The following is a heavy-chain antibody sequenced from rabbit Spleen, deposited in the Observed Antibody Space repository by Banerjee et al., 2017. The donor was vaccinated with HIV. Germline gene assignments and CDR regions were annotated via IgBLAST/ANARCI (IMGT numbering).Heavy chain of an antibody. Sequence: QEQLVESGGGLVKPEGSLTLTCTASGFSFSSGYDMCWVRQAPGKGLEWIACIAGSGSGTTHYASWAKGRFTISKSSSTAVPLQTTSLTAADTATFFCARDLDGVIGWNFGWWGPGTLVTVS. CDR3: ARDLDGVIGWNFGW. J-gene: IGHJ6*01. D-gene: IGHD4-1*01. CDR2: IAGSGSGTT. V-gene: IGHV1S45*01. CDR1: GFSFSSGYD.